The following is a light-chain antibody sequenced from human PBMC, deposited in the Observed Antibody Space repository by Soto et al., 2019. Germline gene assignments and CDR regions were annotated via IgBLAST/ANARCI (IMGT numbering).Light chain of an antibody. Sequence: EGVMTQSPATLSVSPGERVTLSCRASQSINAHLAWYQQKPGQAPRLLIHGASTRATGIPARFSGSGFGTEFILTISSLQSEDFAVDYCQQYNTWLWTFGQGTKVEIQ. CDR1: QSINAH. CDR3: QQYNTWLWT. V-gene: IGKV3-15*01. J-gene: IGKJ1*01. CDR2: GAS.